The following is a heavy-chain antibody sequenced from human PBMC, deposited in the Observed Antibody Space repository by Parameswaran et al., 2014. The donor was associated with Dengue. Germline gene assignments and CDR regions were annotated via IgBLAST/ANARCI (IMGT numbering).Heavy chain of an antibody. D-gene: IGHD2-8*02. J-gene: IGHJ6*02. CDR3: ARGWWWSMDV. V-gene: IGHV4-34*01. CDR2: INHSGST. Sequence: RWIRQPPGKGLEWIGEINHSGSTNYSPSLKSRVTISVDTSKNQFSLKLSSVTAADTAVYYCARGWWWSMDVWGQGTTVTSP.